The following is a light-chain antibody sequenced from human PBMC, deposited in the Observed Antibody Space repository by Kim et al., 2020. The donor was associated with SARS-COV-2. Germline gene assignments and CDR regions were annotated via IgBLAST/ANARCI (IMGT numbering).Light chain of an antibody. Sequence: QSALTQPRSVSGSPGQSVTISCTGTSSDVGGSNYVSWYQQHPGKAPKLMIYDVTKRPSGVPDRFPGSRSGNTASLTISGLQADDEADYYCCSYAGSYTWVFGGGTQLTVL. CDR1: SSDVGGSNY. J-gene: IGLJ3*02. CDR2: DVT. CDR3: CSYAGSYTWV. V-gene: IGLV2-11*01.